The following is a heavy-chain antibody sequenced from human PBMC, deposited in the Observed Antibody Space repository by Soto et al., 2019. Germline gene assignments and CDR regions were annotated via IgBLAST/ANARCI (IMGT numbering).Heavy chain of an antibody. CDR2: IITIIGII. Sequence: QVQLVQSGAEVKKPGSSVKVSCKASGGTFSTYTITWVRQAPGQGLEWMGRIITIIGIINYAQKFQGRVTISADKFTGTAYMELTGLRSADTAVYYCAGDPDSHYNDSHAASYPWGQGTLVTVSS. CDR1: GGTFSTYT. J-gene: IGHJ5*02. D-gene: IGHD4-4*01. V-gene: IGHV1-69*08. CDR3: AGDPDSHYNDSHAASYP.